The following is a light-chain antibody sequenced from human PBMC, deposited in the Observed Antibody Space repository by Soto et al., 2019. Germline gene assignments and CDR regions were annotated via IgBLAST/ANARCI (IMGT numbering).Light chain of an antibody. J-gene: IGLJ1*01. V-gene: IGLV3-21*02. Sequence: SYELTQPPSVSVAPGQTASISCGGNNIGSRSVHWYQQKPGQAPVLVVYDDRDRPSGIPERFAGSNSGNTATLTISRVEAGDEADYYCQVWDSKSDHYVFGTGTKVT. CDR2: DDR. CDR1: NIGSRS. CDR3: QVWDSKSDHYV.